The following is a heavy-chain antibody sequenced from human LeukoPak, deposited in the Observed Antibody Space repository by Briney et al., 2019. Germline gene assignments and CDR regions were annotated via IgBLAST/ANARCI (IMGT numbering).Heavy chain of an antibody. CDR2: ISYDGSSK. D-gene: IGHD3-22*01. Sequence: PGGSLRLSCAASGFTFSSYAMHWVRQAPGKGLEWVAVISYDGSSKYYADSVKGRFTISRDNSKNTLYLQMNSLRAEDTAVYYCARDRGIVVVITLDAFDTWGQGTMVTVSS. CDR3: ARDRGIVVVITLDAFDT. V-gene: IGHV3-30-3*01. CDR1: GFTFSSYA. J-gene: IGHJ3*02.